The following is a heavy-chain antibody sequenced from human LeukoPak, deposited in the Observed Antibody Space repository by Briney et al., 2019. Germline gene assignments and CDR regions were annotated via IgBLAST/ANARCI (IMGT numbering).Heavy chain of an antibody. D-gene: IGHD6-19*01. CDR2: IYYRGST. V-gene: IGHV4-39*07. CDR3: ARDRPAGWFDP. J-gene: IGHJ5*02. Sequence: SETRSLTCPVSSDSISSSNSYWGWIRQLPGKGLEWFGTIYYRGSTNYNPSLKSRVTISVDTSKNQFSLKLSSVTAADTAVYYCARDRPAGWFDPWGQGTLVTVSS. CDR1: SDSISSSNSY.